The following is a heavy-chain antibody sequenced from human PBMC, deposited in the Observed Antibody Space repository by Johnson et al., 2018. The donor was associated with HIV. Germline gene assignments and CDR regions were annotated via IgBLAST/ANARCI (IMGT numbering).Heavy chain of an antibody. CDR1: GFTFDDYA. V-gene: IGHV3-9*01. Sequence: VQLVESGGGLVQPGRSLRLSCAASGFTFDDYAMHWVRQAPGKGLEWVSGISWNSGSIGYADSVKGRFPISRDNAKNSLYLQMNSLRAEDTALYYCAKRRIVGATVAGAFDIWGQGTMVTVSS. CDR2: ISWNSGSI. D-gene: IGHD1-26*01. J-gene: IGHJ3*02. CDR3: AKRRIVGATVAGAFDI.